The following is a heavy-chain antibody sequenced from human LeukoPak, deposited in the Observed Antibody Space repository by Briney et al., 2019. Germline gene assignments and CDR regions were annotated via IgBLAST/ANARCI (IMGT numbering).Heavy chain of an antibody. CDR3: ARDILMDTAMVLDY. J-gene: IGHJ4*02. D-gene: IGHD5-18*01. Sequence: ASVKVSCKASGGTFSSYAISWVRQAPGQGLEWMGGIIPIFGTANYAQKLQGRVTITTDESTSTAYMELSSLRSEDTAVYYCARDILMDTAMVLDYWGQGTLVTVSS. V-gene: IGHV1-69*05. CDR1: GGTFSSYA. CDR2: IIPIFGTA.